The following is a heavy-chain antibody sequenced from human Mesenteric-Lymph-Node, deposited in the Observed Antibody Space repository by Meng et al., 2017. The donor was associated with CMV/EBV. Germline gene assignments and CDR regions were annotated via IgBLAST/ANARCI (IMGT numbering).Heavy chain of an antibody. CDR2: IRFDASDK. Sequence: GESLKISCAASGFTFSSYSMNWVRQAPGKGLEWVAFIRFDASDKYYADSVKGRFTISRDNSRNTLYLRMNSLGAEDTAVYYCAAARNLYFDLWGRGTLVTVSS. CDR1: GFTFSSYS. D-gene: IGHD2-15*01. J-gene: IGHJ2*01. CDR3: AAARNLYFDL. V-gene: IGHV3-30*02.